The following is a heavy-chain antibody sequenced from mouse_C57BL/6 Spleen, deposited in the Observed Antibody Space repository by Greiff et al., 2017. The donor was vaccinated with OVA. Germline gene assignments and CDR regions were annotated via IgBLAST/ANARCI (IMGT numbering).Heavy chain of an antibody. V-gene: IGHV1-82*01. CDR1: GYAFSSSW. J-gene: IGHJ2*01. CDR3: ARDYGSPLDY. D-gene: IGHD1-1*01. CDR2: IYPGDGDT. Sequence: VQRVESGPELVKPGASVKISCKASGYAFSSSWMNWVKQRPGKGLEWIGRIYPGDGDTNYNGKFKGKATLTADKSSSTAYMQLSSLTSEDSAVYFCARDYGSPLDYWGQGTTLTVSP.